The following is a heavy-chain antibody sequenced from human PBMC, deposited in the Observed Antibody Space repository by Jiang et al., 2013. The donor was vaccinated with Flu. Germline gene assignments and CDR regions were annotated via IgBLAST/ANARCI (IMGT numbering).Heavy chain of an antibody. CDR2: ITPILGIT. V-gene: IGHV1-69*04. J-gene: IGHJ6*04. CDR1: GGIFSSYA. D-gene: IGHD3-3*01. CDR3: ARGPAVFGGPGEAYYYYGMDV. Sequence: SGGIFSSYAISWVRQAPGQGLEWMGRITPILGITNYAQKFQDRVTITADKSTSTAYMELSDLRSEDTAIYYCARGPAVFGGPGEAYYYYGMDVWGKGTTVTVSS.